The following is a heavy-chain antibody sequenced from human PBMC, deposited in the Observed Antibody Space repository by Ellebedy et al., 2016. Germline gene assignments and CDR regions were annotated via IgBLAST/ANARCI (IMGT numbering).Heavy chain of an antibody. Sequence: GGSLRLSXSASGFIFRNYVMGWVRQAPGKGLEWVSTISAGGDNTQFADSVKGRFTVSRDNSRNTVYLQMNDLRVEDTALYYCRHGHYADYWGQGTLVTVSS. CDR3: RHGHYADY. V-gene: IGHV3-23*01. CDR2: ISAGGDNT. D-gene: IGHD3/OR15-3a*01. J-gene: IGHJ4*02. CDR1: GFIFRNYV.